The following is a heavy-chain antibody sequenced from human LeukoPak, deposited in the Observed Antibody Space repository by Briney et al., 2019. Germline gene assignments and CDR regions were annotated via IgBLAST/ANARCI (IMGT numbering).Heavy chain of an antibody. D-gene: IGHD6-13*01. V-gene: IGHV4-4*07. CDR1: GGSISSYY. CDR3: AREGAFGYSSPMDI. Sequence: SETLSLTCTVSGGSISSYYWSWIRQPAGKGLEWIGRIYTSGSTNYNPSLKSRVTMSVDTSKNQFSLKLSSVAAADTAVYYCAREGAFGYSSPMDIWGQGTMVTVSS. CDR2: IYTSGST. J-gene: IGHJ3*02.